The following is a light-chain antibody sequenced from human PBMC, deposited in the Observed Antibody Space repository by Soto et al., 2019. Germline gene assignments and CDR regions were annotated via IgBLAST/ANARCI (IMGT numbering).Light chain of an antibody. CDR1: QNINNN. V-gene: IGKV3-15*01. CDR3: QQYSLWPPT. CDR2: SAS. J-gene: IGKJ1*01. Sequence: EIVMTQSPATLSVSPGEGATLSCRASQNINNNLAWYRQKPGQAPSLLIYSASTRATGVPGRFSGSESGTDFTLTISSLQSEDFVLYYCQQYSLWPPTFGQGTKVE.